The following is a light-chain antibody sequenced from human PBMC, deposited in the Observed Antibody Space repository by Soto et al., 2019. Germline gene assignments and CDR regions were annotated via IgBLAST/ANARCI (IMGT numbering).Light chain of an antibody. Sequence: EIVIVRAPAPLSVSPGERAPLSCRASPSVSSNLAWYQQKPGQAPRLLIYGASTRATGIPARFSGSGSGTEFTLTISSLQSEDFAVYYCQQYNNWPPITFGQGTRLEIK. V-gene: IGKV3-15*01. CDR3: QQYNNWPPIT. CDR2: GAS. CDR1: PSVSSN. J-gene: IGKJ5*01.